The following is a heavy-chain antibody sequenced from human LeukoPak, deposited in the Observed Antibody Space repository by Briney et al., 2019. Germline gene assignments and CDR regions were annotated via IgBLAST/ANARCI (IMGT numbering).Heavy chain of an antibody. D-gene: IGHD2-15*01. CDR1: GYTFTSYG. Sequence: GASVKVSCKASGYTFTSYGISWVRQAPGQGLEWMGWISGYNGNTNYAQKLQGRVTMTTDTSTSTAYMELRSLRSDDTAVYYCARMADIVVVVAASLYYYYYMDVWGKGTTVTVSS. V-gene: IGHV1-18*01. CDR3: ARMADIVVVVAASLYYYYYMDV. CDR2: ISGYNGNT. J-gene: IGHJ6*03.